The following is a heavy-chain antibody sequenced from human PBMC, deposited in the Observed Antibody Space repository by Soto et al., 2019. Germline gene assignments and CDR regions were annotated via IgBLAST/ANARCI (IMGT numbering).Heavy chain of an antibody. CDR2: IKSKTDGGTT. Sequence: EVQLVASGGGLVKPGGSLRLSCAASGFTFSNAWMSWVRQAPGKGLEWVGRIKSKTDGGTTDYAAPVKGRFTISRDDSKNPVYLQMNSLKTEATAVYYCTTLDYGDPSYYFDYWGQGTLVTVSS. J-gene: IGHJ4*02. V-gene: IGHV3-15*01. CDR3: TTLDYGDPSYYFDY. CDR1: GFTFSNAW. D-gene: IGHD4-17*01.